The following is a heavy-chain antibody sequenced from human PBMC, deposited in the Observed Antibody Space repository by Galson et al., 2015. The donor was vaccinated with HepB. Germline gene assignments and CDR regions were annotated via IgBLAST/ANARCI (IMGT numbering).Heavy chain of an antibody. Sequence: SCKASGGNFNNLAITWVRKAPGQGLEWVGRIIPAFGAANYAQKFQGRLTISADKSTGTAYMDLTNLRSEDTAVYYCARQDYYGSGTYPPWYGLDVWGQGTTVTVSS. CDR3: ARQDYYGSGTYPPWYGLDV. D-gene: IGHD3-10*01. J-gene: IGHJ6*02. CDR2: IIPAFGAA. V-gene: IGHV1-69*06. CDR1: GGNFNNLA.